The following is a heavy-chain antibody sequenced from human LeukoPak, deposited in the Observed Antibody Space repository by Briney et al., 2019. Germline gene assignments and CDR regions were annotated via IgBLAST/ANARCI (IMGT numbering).Heavy chain of an antibody. CDR2: IYSGGNT. D-gene: IGHD6-13*01. CDR3: ARAYAAAGIDY. Sequence: GWSLRLSCAASGFTVSSHYMSWVRQAPGKGLEWVSVIYSGGNTYYADSVKGRFTISRDNSKNALYLQMNSLRAEDTAVYYCARAYAAAGIDYWGQGTLVTVSS. V-gene: IGHV3-53*01. J-gene: IGHJ4*02. CDR1: GFTVSSHY.